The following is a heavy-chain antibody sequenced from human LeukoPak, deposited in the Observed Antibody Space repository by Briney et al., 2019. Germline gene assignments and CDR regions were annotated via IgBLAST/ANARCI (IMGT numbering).Heavy chain of an antibody. Sequence: KPSETLSLTCAVYGGSFSGYYWSWIRQPPGKGLEWIGEINHSGSTNYNPSLKSRVTISVDTSKNQFSLKLSSVTAADTAVYYCASRYSGSYLSYFDYWGQGTLGTVSS. CDR3: ASRYSGSYLSYFDY. CDR1: GGSFSGYY. J-gene: IGHJ4*02. CDR2: INHSGST. V-gene: IGHV4-34*01. D-gene: IGHD1-26*01.